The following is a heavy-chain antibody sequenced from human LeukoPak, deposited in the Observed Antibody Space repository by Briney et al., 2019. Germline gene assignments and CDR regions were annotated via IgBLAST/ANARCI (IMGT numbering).Heavy chain of an antibody. CDR1: GFTFSTYA. V-gene: IGHV3-23*01. CDR2: INAGGGSS. CDR3: AKSRTGWYLFDY. J-gene: IGHJ4*02. Sequence: GSLILSCAASGFTFSTYAMGWVRQAPGKGLEWVSAINAGGGSSYYADSVKGRFTISRDNSENTLYLQMNSLRAEDTAIYYCAKSRTGWYLFDYWGQGTLVTVSS. D-gene: IGHD6-19*01.